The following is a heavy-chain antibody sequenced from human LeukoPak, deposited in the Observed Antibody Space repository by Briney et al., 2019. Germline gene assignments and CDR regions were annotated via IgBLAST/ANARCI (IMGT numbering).Heavy chain of an antibody. V-gene: IGHV1-3*01. CDR1: GYTFIHYA. D-gene: IGHD3-10*01. CDR2: INGGDGNT. J-gene: IGHJ4*02. CDR3: ARAGTAIDY. Sequence: ASVKVSCKASGYTFIHYAVHWVRQAPGQRLEWMGWINGGDGNTEYSQKFQDRITITRVTSAGTTYMELNSLSSEDTAFHFCARAGTAIDYWGQGTLVTVSS.